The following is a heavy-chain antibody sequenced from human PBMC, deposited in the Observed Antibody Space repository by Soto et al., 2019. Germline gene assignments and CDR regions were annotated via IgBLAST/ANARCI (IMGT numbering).Heavy chain of an antibody. CDR2: ISYDGSNK. J-gene: IGHJ6*02. V-gene: IGHV3-30*03. CDR1: GFTFSSYG. D-gene: IGHD3-9*01. Sequence: GGSLRLSCAASGFTFSSYGMHWVRQAPGKGLEWVAVISYDGSNKYYADSVKGRFTISRDNSKNTLYLQMNSLRAEDTAVYYCATHTILPYDILTGYYYYLLAFWGQGTTVTVSS. CDR3: ATHTILPYDILTGYYYYLLAF.